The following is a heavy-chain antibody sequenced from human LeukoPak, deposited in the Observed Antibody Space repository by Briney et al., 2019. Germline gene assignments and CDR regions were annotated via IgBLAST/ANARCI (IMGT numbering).Heavy chain of an antibody. CDR3: ARHARHASCGNDCFSRAFDI. D-gene: IGHD2-21*02. CDR2: IHYSGST. J-gene: IGHJ3*02. V-gene: IGHV4-59*01. CDR1: GGSINSYY. Sequence: SETLSLTCTVSGGSINSYYWSWIRQPPGKGPEWIGYIHYSGSTKYDPSLKSRVTISVDTSKSQFSLKLNSVTTADTAVYYCARHARHASCGNDCFSRAFDIWGQGTMVIVSS.